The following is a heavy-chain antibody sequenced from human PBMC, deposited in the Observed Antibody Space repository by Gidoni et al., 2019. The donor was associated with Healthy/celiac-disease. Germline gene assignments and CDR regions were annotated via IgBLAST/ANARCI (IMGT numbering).Heavy chain of an antibody. CDR1: GGTFSSYA. Sequence: QVQLVQSGAAVKKPRSSVKVSCKASGGTFSSYAISWVRQAPGQGLEWMGGITPIFGTANYAQKFQGRVTITADESTSTAYMELSSLRSEDTAVYYCARDPYDSSGYHPIHWGQGTLVTVSS. CDR3: ARDPYDSSGYHPIH. J-gene: IGHJ4*02. D-gene: IGHD3-22*01. V-gene: IGHV1-69*01. CDR2: ITPIFGTA.